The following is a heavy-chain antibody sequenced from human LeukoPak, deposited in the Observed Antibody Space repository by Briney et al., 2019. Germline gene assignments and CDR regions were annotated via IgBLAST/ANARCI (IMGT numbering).Heavy chain of an antibody. D-gene: IGHD2-2*01. J-gene: IGHJ4*02. V-gene: IGHV3-21*01. CDR2: ITSSSSYI. CDR1: GFTFSSYS. CDR3: SRDRHCIGSTCYGL. Sequence: GGSLRLSYAASGFTFSSYSMNWVRQAPGKGLEWVSSITSSSSYIYYADSVKGRFIISRDNSKNTLYLQMNSLRAEDTAVYYCSRDRHCIGSTCYGLWGQGTRVTVSS.